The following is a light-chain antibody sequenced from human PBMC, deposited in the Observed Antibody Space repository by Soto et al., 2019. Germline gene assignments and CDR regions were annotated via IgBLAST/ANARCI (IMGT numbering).Light chain of an antibody. V-gene: IGKV3D-15*01. CDR1: QSVFNN. Sequence: EIVLTQSPATLSVSPGERVTLSCRASQSVFNNHIGWYQQKPGQAPRRLIFGASFRATGIPDRFSGSRSGTEFTLTISSLQPDDFATYYCQQYNSYSWTFGQGTKVDIK. CDR2: GAS. CDR3: QQYNSYSWT. J-gene: IGKJ1*01.